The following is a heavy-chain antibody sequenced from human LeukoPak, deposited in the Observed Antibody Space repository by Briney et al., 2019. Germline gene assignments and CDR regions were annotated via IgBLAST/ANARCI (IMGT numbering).Heavy chain of an antibody. CDR2: ISGSGGST. D-gene: IGHD2-2*02. J-gene: IGHJ4*02. V-gene: IGHV3-23*01. Sequence: GGSLRLSCAASGFTFSSYAMSWVRQAPGKGLEWVSAISGSGGSTYYADSVKGRFTISRDNSKNTLYPQMNSLRAEDTAVYYCAKMGGGYCSSTSCYTFDYWGQGTLVTVSS. CDR3: AKMGGGYCSSTSCYTFDY. CDR1: GFTFSSYA.